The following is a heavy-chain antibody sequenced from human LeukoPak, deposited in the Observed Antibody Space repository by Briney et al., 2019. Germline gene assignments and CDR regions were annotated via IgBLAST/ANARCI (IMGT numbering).Heavy chain of an antibody. J-gene: IGHJ4*02. CDR2: IYSSGST. V-gene: IGHV3-53*01. CDR1: GFTVSSNY. D-gene: IGHD4-17*01. Sequence: GGSLRLSCAASGFTVSSNYMNWVRQAPGKGLEWVSVIYSSGSTYYADSVKGRFTISRDNSKNTLYLQMNSLRAEDTAVYYYARDLYGVSHDYWGQGTLVTVSS. CDR3: ARDLYGVSHDY.